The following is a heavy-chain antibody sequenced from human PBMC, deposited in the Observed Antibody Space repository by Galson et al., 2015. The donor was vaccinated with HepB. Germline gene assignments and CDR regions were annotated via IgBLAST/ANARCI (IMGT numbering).Heavy chain of an antibody. CDR1: GGTSPTYA. D-gene: IGHD3-3*01. J-gene: IGHJ6*03. CDR2: IIPIFDIP. CDR3: AIGRRFLEWLDPPDYYYYYMDV. Sequence: SVKVSCKASGGTSPTYAITWVRQAPGQGLEWMGDIIPIFDIPNYAQAFQGRLTIAADKSTRTAYMELSSLRCEDTALYYCAIGRRFLEWLDPPDYYYYYMDVWGKGTTVTVSS. V-gene: IGHV1-69*10.